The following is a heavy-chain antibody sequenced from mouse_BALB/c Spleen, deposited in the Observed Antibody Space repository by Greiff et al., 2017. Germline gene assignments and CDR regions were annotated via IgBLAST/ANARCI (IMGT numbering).Heavy chain of an antibody. D-gene: IGHD1-1*01. CDR1: GYAFSSYW. Sequence: LVESGAELVRPGSSVKISCKASGYAFSSYWMNWVKQRPGQGLEWIGQIYPGDGDTNYNGKFKGKATLTADKSSSTAYMQLSSLTSEDSAVYFCARGGYYYGSSSWFAYWGQGTLVTVSA. CDR3: ARGGYYYGSSSWFAY. V-gene: IGHV1-80*01. J-gene: IGHJ3*01. CDR2: IYPGDGDT.